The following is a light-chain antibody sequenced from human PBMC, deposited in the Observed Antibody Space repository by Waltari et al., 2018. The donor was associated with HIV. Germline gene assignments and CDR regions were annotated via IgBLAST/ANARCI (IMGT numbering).Light chain of an antibody. Sequence: DTQMTQSPSSLSASVGDSVTITCRASQGIGSYLAWYQQRPGESPRLLIYAASTLHSGVPSRFSGRGSGTTFTLSIGGLQAEDAATYYCQKYSSAPFTFGPGTTVDIK. V-gene: IGKV1-27*01. J-gene: IGKJ3*01. CDR3: QKYSSAPFT. CDR2: AAS. CDR1: QGIGSY.